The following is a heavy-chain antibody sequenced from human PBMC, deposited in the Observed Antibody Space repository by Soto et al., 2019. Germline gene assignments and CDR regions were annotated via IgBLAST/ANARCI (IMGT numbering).Heavy chain of an antibody. D-gene: IGHD2-15*01. J-gene: IGHJ4*02. CDR2: INHSGST. V-gene: IGHV4-34*01. CDR1: GGSFSGYY. CDR3: ARGIPEGQGYCSGGSCYYFDY. Sequence: SETLSLTCAVYGGSFSGYYWSWIRQPPGKGLEWIGEINHSGSTNYNPSLKSRVTISVDTSKNQFSLKLSSVTAADTAVYYCARGIPEGQGYCSGGSCYYFDYWGQGTLVTVSS.